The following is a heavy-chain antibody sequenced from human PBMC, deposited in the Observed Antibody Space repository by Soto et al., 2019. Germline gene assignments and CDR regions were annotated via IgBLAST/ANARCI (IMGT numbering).Heavy chain of an antibody. D-gene: IGHD3-3*01. CDR3: ARDLRFLEWWYFDY. Sequence: ETLSLTCTVSGGSISSYYWSWIRQPPGKGLEWIGYIYYSGSTNYNPSLKSRVTISVDTSKNQFSLKLSSVTAADTAVYYCARDLRFLEWWYFDYRGQGTLVTVSS. CDR1: GGSISSYY. V-gene: IGHV4-59*01. CDR2: IYYSGST. J-gene: IGHJ4*02.